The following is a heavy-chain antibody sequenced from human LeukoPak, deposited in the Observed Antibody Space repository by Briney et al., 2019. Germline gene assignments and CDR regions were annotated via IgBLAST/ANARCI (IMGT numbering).Heavy chain of an antibody. CDR1: GYPFTDYY. V-gene: IGHV1-2*02. CDR3: ARVGRITMVRGVTGWFDP. D-gene: IGHD3-10*01. J-gene: IGHJ5*02. Sequence: ASVKVSCKASGYPFTDYYMHWVRQAPGQGLEWMGWINPNSGGTNYAQKFQGRVTMTRDTSISTAYMDLSSLRSGDTAVYYCARVGRITMVRGVTGWFDPWGQGTLVTVSS. CDR2: INPNSGGT.